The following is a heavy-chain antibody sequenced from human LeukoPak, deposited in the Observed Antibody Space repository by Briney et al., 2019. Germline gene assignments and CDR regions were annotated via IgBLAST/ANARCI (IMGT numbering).Heavy chain of an antibody. Sequence: GGSLEISCQGSGSTFTSYWIGWVRQLPGKGREWMGIIYPGDYDTRYSPSFQGQVTISADKSISTAYLQWSSLKASDTAMYYCARAPYSGSSNAGPYNWFDPWGQGTLVTVSS. D-gene: IGHD1-26*01. CDR1: GSTFTSYW. CDR3: ARAPYSGSSNAGPYNWFDP. CDR2: IYPGDYDT. J-gene: IGHJ5*02. V-gene: IGHV5-51*01.